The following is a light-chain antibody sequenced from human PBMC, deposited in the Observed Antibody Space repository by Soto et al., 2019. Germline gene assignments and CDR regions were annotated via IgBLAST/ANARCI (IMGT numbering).Light chain of an antibody. J-gene: IGLJ2*01. V-gene: IGLV2-14*03. CDR3: SSYTNSPSPVV. CDR1: SSDIGSYSY. CDR2: DVI. Sequence: QSALTQPASVSGSPGQSITISCTGTSSDIGSYSYVSWYQHHPGKAPKLIIYDVINGPSGVSNRFSGSKSGNTASLIISGLQPEDDADYYCSSYTNSPSPVVFGGGTKLTVL.